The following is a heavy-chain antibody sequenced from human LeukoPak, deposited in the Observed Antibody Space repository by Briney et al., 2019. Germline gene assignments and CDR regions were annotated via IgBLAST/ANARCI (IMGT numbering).Heavy chain of an antibody. D-gene: IGHD3-9*01. Sequence: PSETLSLTCTVSGYSISSGYYWGWIRQPPGKGLEWIGSIYYTGSTYYNPSLKSRVTISVDTSKNQFSLKLTSVTAADTAMYYCASHYDILTGYEYWGQGTLVTVSS. CDR3: ASHYDILTGYEY. CDR2: IYYTGST. V-gene: IGHV4-38-2*02. CDR1: GYSISSGYY. J-gene: IGHJ4*02.